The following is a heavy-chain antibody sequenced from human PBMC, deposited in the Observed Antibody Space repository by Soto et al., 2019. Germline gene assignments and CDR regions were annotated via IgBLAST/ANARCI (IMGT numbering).Heavy chain of an antibody. CDR1: GFSLRTSGVG. D-gene: IGHD4-17*01. V-gene: IGHV2-5*01. CDR3: AHTPGYGDYDFYCTGVDG. Sequence: QITLKESGPTLVKPTQTLTLTCTFSGFSLRTSGVGVGWIRQPPGKALEWLALLYWNDNKLYSPSLQSRLTIHKDTSKDQVVLTLTTMDPVDTGTYYWAHTPGYGDYDFYCTGVDGWGQGTPVSVSS. CDR2: LYWNDNK. J-gene: IGHJ6*02.